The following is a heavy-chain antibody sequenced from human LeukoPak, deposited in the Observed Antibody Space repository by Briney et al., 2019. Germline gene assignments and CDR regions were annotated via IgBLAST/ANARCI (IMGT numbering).Heavy chain of an antibody. CDR2: ISTSSSTI. V-gene: IGHV3-48*01. CDR3: ARGSAVAGTDY. J-gene: IGHJ4*02. Sequence: GGSLRLSCAASGFTFSSHSMNWVRQAPGKGLEWISYISTSSSTIHYADSVKGRFTISRDNAKNSLFLQMDSLRAEDTAVYYCARGSAVAGTDYWGQGTLVTVSS. D-gene: IGHD6-19*01. CDR1: GFTFSSHS.